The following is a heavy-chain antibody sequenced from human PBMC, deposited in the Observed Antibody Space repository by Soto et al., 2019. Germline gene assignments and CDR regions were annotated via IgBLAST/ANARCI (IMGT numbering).Heavy chain of an antibody. CDR3: ARGDFSQRGYCPYYFDY. J-gene: IGHJ4*02. CDR2: INHSGST. CDR1: GGSFSGYY. V-gene: IGHV4-34*01. D-gene: IGHD3-22*01. Sequence: SEPLSLTCAVYGGSFSGYYWSWIRQPPGKGLEWIGEINHSGSTNYNPSLKSRVTISVDTSKNQFSLKLSSVTAADTAVYYCARGDFSQRGYCPYYFDYRGQRTPVTVSS.